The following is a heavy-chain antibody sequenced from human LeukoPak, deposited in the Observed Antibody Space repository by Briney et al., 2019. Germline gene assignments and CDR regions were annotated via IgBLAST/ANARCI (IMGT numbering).Heavy chain of an antibody. D-gene: IGHD1-26*01. Sequence: SETLSLTCTVSGGSISSYYWSWIRQPPGKGLEWIGYIYYSGSTNYNPSLRSRVTMSVDTSKNQFSLKLSSVTAADTAVYYCAGDLWGPRSVYIVGATLSRSFDPWGQGTLVTVSS. J-gene: IGHJ5*02. CDR2: IYYSGST. V-gene: IGHV4-59*12. CDR1: GGSISSYY. CDR3: AGDLWGPRSVYIVGATLSRSFDP.